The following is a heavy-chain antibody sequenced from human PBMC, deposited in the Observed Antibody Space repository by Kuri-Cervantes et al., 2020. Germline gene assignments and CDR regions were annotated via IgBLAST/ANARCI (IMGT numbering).Heavy chain of an antibody. J-gene: IGHJ4*02. CDR2: INHSGST. CDR1: GGSFSGYY. Sequence: SCAVYGGSFSGYYWSWIRQPPGKGLEWIGEINHSGSTNYNPSLKSRVTISVDTSKNQFSLKLSSVTAADTAVYYCARVNLRSSVYFDYWGQGTLVTVSS. D-gene: IGHD6-19*01. CDR3: ARVNLRSSVYFDY. V-gene: IGHV4-34*01.